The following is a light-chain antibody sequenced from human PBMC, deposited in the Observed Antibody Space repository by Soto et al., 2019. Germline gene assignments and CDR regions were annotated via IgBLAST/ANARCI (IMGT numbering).Light chain of an antibody. CDR3: AAWDDSLDGGV. Sequence: QSVLTQPPSASGTPGQRVTISCSGSSSNIGSNSVKWYRQLPGTAPKLLIYRNNQRPSGVPDRFSGSKSGTSASLAISGLQSEDEADYYCAAWDDSLDGGVFGGGTKLTVL. CDR2: RNN. CDR1: SSNIGSNS. V-gene: IGLV1-44*01. J-gene: IGLJ3*02.